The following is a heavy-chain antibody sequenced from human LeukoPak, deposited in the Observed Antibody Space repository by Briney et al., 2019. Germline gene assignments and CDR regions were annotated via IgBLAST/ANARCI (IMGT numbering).Heavy chain of an antibody. V-gene: IGHV1-18*04. Sequence: ASVKVSCKASGYTFTSYYTHWVRQAPGQGLEWLGWISAYNGNRNYAQKVEGRVTMTTDTSTSTAYLELRGLRPDDTAVYYCARDDSGAKVDIDYWGQGTLLIVSS. J-gene: IGHJ4*02. CDR2: ISAYNGNR. CDR1: GYTFTSYY. D-gene: IGHD5-12*01. CDR3: ARDDSGAKVDIDY.